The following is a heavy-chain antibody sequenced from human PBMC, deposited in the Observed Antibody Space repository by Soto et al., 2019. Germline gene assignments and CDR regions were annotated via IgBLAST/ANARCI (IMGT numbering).Heavy chain of an antibody. J-gene: IGHJ6*03. V-gene: IGHV3-64*01. CDR2: ISSNGGST. CDR1: GFTFSSYA. Sequence: EVQLVESGGGLVQPGGSLRLSCAASGFTFSSYAMHWVRQAPGKGLEYVSAISSNGGSTYYANSVKGRFTISRDNSKNTLYLQMGSLRAEDMAVYYCARGDDYGEWGQGYYYYYYLDVWGKGTTITVSS. CDR3: ARGDDYGEWGQGYYYYYYLDV. D-gene: IGHD4-17*01.